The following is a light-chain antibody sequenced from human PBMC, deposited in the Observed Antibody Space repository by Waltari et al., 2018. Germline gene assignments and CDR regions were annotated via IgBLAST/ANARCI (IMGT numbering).Light chain of an antibody. Sequence: ENVLTQPPGTLSLSPGERATVSCCASHSVGRDLVAWFQQKVGQAPRLLIYDSVTRATGVPDRFSGRGAGTDFSLTISGLEPEDSAVYYCHQYAAAPLTFGGGTKVEI. CDR1: HSVGRDL. CDR3: HQYAAAPLT. CDR2: DSV. V-gene: IGKV3-20*01. J-gene: IGKJ4*01.